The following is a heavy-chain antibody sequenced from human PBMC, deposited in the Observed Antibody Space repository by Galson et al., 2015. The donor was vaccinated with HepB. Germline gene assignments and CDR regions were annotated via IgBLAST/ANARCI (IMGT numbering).Heavy chain of an antibody. CDR2: INPSGGST. D-gene: IGHD3-22*01. Sequence: SVKVSCKASGYTFTSYYMHWVRQAPGQGLEWMGIINPSGGSTSYAQKFQGRVTMTRDTPTSTVYMELSSLRSEDTAVYYCARDRVIPWWPGTAYYYDSSGSNDAFDIWGQGTMVTVSS. V-gene: IGHV1-46*01. CDR1: GYTFTSYY. CDR3: ARDRVIPWWPGTAYYYDSSGSNDAFDI. J-gene: IGHJ3*02.